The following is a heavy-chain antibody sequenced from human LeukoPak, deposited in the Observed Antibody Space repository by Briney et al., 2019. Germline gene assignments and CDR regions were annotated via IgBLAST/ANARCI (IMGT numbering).Heavy chain of an antibody. CDR3: ARGRGGDSRTFDY. CDR1: GDSISGYF. V-gene: IGHV4-4*07. CDR2: IYTTGST. J-gene: IGHJ4*02. D-gene: IGHD2-21*01. Sequence: PSETLSLTCAVSGDSISGYFWNWIRQPAGKGLEWIGRIYTTGSTKYNPCLQSRITMSVDTSKNQFSLNLNSVTAADTAVYYCARGRGGDSRTFDYWGQGTLVTVSS.